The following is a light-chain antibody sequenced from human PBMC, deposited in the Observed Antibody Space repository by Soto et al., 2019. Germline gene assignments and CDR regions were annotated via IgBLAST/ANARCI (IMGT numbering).Light chain of an antibody. CDR2: EVS. CDR3: SSYISSSLRV. Sequence: QSALTQPASVSGSPGQSITISCTGTSSDVGAYNYVSWYQQHPGKAPKLIIYEVSNRPSGVSNRFSGSKSANTASLSISGLQVEDEADYYCSSYISSSLRVFGGGTKLTVL. J-gene: IGLJ3*02. CDR1: SSDVGAYNY. V-gene: IGLV2-14*01.